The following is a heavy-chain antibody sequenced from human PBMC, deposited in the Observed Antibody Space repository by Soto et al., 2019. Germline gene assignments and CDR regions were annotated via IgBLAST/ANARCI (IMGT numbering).Heavy chain of an antibody. CDR1: GFTFSSYS. CDR3: ARDSTYYYDRSGYHDH. Sequence: PGGSLRLSCAASGFTFSSYSMNWVRQAPGKGLEWVSYISTSTYTIYYADSVKGRFTVSRDNAKNSLYLQMNSLRDEDTAVYYCARDSTYYYDRSGYHDHWGQGTLVTVSS. CDR2: ISTSTYTI. J-gene: IGHJ4*02. V-gene: IGHV3-48*02. D-gene: IGHD3-22*01.